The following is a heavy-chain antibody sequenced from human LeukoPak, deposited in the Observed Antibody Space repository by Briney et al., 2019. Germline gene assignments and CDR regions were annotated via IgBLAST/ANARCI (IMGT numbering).Heavy chain of an antibody. D-gene: IGHD3-10*01. J-gene: IGHJ3*02. V-gene: IGHV4-59*01. CDR3: ARSDYHNSGSHTVFDAFDI. CDR1: GGSISRYY. Sequence: SETLSLTCTVSGGSISRYYWSWIRRPAGKGLEWIGYIDDGGNTNYNPSLKSQVTISVDKSKNQFSLKLSFVTAADTAMYYCARSDYHNSGSHTVFDAFDIWGQGTRVTVSS. CDR2: IDDGGNT.